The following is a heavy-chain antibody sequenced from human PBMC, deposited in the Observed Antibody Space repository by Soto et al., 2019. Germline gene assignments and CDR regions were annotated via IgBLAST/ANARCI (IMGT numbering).Heavy chain of an antibody. CDR3: AKVDYNNFFDY. D-gene: IGHD4-4*01. CDR1: GFTFSDYG. CDR2: ILYDGSYK. V-gene: IGHV3-30*18. J-gene: IGHJ4*02. Sequence: QVQLVESGGGVVQPGRSLRLSCAASGFTFSDYGMHWVRQAPGKGLEWVAVILYDGSYKYYGDSVKGRFTISRDNSKNTLYLQMTSLRAEDTAVYYCAKVDYNNFFDYWGQGALVTVSS.